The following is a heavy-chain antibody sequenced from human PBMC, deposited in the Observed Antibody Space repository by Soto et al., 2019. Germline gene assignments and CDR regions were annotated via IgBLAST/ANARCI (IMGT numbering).Heavy chain of an antibody. D-gene: IGHD2-15*01. Sequence: QVQLVESGGGVVQPGRSLRLSCAASGFTFSSYAMHWVRQAPGKGLEWVAVISYDGSNKYYADSVKGRFTISRDNSKNTLYLQMNSLRAEDTAVYYCARGKRVVTVWSIDFWGQGTLVTVSS. CDR3: ARGKRVVTVWSIDF. CDR2: ISYDGSNK. V-gene: IGHV3-30-3*01. J-gene: IGHJ4*02. CDR1: GFTFSSYA.